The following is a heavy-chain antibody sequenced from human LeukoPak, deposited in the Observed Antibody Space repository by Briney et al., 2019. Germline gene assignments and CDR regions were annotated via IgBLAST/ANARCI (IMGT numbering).Heavy chain of an antibody. D-gene: IGHD6-19*01. V-gene: IGHV3-30*18. CDR1: GFTFSSYG. CDR2: ISYDGSNK. Sequence: GGSLRLSCAASGFTFSSYGMHWVRQAPGKGLEWVAVISYDGSNKYYADSVKGRITISRDNSKNTLYLQMNFLRAEDTAVYYCGKDPAGDDYYYYMDVWGKGTTVTVSS. CDR3: GKDPAGDDYYYYMDV. J-gene: IGHJ6*03.